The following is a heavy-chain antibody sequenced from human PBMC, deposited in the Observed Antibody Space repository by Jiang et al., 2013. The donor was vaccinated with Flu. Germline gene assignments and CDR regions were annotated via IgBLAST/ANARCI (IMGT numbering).Heavy chain of an antibody. CDR3: ARVAVHDYGDFQPDFDY. V-gene: IGHV1-46*01. J-gene: IGHJ4*02. Sequence: VKVSCKASGYTFTSYYMHWVRQAPGQGLEWMGIINPSGGSTSYAQKFQGRVTMTRDTSTSTVYMELSSLRSEDTAVYYCARVAVHDYGDFQPDFDYWGQGTLVTVSS. CDR1: GYTFTSYY. D-gene: IGHD4-17*01. CDR2: INPSGGST.